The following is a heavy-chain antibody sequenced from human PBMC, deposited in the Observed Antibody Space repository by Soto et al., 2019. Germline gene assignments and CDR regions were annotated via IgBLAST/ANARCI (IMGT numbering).Heavy chain of an antibody. V-gene: IGHV5-51*01. CDR2: IYPGDSDT. Sequence: GESLKISCKGSGYSFTRYWIGWVRQMPGKGLEWMGIIYPGDSDTRYSPSFQGQVTISADKSISTAYLQWSSLKASDTAMYYCARSKSIVVVPAGLDYWGQGTLVTVSS. CDR3: ARSKSIVVVPAGLDY. CDR1: GYSFTRYW. J-gene: IGHJ4*02. D-gene: IGHD2-2*01.